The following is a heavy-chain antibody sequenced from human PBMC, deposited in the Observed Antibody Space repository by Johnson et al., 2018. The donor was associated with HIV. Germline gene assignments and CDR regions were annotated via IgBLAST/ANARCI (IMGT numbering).Heavy chain of an antibody. CDR1: GFTLGDYA. V-gene: IGHV3-9*01. CDR3: ARALRTALGSPWNGGYDAFDI. D-gene: IGHD1-1*01. Sequence: VQLVESGGGLVQPGRSLRLSCAASGFTLGDYAMHWVRQTPGKGLEWVSGISWNSGSVDYADSVKGRFTISRDNAKNSLYLQMNSLRAGDTAVYYCARALRTALGSPWNGGYDAFDIWGQGTMLTVSS. CDR2: ISWNSGSV. J-gene: IGHJ3*02.